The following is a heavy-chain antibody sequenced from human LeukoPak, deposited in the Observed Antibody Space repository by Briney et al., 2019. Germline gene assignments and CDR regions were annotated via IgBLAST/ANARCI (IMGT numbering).Heavy chain of an antibody. CDR2: IWYDESKK. CDR1: GYTFSSYS. D-gene: IGHD2-21*01. CDR3: ARDGGIGLDY. V-gene: IGHV3-33*01. Sequence: GRSLRFSCVASGYTFSSYSMHWVRQAPGKGLQWVAVIWYDESKKYYTDSVKGRFTISRDVSKNTLYLQMNSLRAEDTAMYYCARDGGIGLDYWGQGTLVTVSS. J-gene: IGHJ4*02.